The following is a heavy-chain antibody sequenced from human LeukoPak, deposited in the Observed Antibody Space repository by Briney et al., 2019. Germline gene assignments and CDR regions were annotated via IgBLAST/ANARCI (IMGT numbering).Heavy chain of an antibody. Sequence: PSETLSLTCTVSGGSINTYYWSWSRQSPGKGLEWIGSMSYSGTSNYIPSLKSRVSMTIDISKNQFSLKLTSVTAADTALYFCAAGSRPYYFYYMAVWGTGTTVTVSS. CDR3: AAGSRPYYFYYMAV. J-gene: IGHJ6*03. CDR1: GGSINTYY. CDR2: MSYSGTS. V-gene: IGHV4-59*08.